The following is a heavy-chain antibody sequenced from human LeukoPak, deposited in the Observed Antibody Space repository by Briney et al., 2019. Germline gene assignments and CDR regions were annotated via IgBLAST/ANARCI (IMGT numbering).Heavy chain of an antibody. CDR3: ARVGSNWNYFLSSYYMDV. V-gene: IGHV3-30*04. CDR1: GFTFSSYA. CDR2: ISYDGSNK. Sequence: PGGSLRLSCAASGFTFSSYAMHWVRQAPGKGLEWVAVISYDGSNKYYADSVKGRFTISRDNSKNTLYLQMNSLRAEDTAVYYCARVGSNWNYFLSSYYMDVWGKGTTVTVSS. J-gene: IGHJ6*03. D-gene: IGHD1-7*01.